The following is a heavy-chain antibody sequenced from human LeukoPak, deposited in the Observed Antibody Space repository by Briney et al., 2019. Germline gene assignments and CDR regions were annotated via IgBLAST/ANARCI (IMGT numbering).Heavy chain of an antibody. V-gene: IGHV3-48*03. D-gene: IGHD3-3*01. J-gene: IGHJ4*02. CDR2: ISSTYSTI. CDR1: GFTFSSYE. CDR3: ARGHYDCWSGYQAALQY. Sequence: PGGSLRLSCAASGFTFSSYEMNWVRQAPGKGLELVSYISSTYSTIYYADSVKGRFTISRDNAKNSLYLQMNSLRAEDTAVYYCARGHYDCWSGYQAALQYWGQGTLVTVSS.